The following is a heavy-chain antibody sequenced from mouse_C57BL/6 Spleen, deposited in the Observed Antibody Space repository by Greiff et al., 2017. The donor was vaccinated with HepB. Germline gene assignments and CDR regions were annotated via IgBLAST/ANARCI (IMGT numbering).Heavy chain of an antibody. Sequence: EVQLQQSGPELVKPGASVKISCKASGYTFTDYYMNWVKQSHGKSLEWIGDINPNNGGTSYNQKFKGKATLTVDKSSSTAYMELRSLTSEDSAVYYCARSTKGHWGQGTTLTVSS. J-gene: IGHJ2*01. V-gene: IGHV1-26*01. CDR1: GYTFTDYY. D-gene: IGHD2-1*01. CDR2: INPNNGGT. CDR3: ARSTKGH.